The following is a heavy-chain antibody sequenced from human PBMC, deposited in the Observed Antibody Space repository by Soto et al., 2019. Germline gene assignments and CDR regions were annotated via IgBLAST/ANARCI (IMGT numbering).Heavy chain of an antibody. CDR2: IFNSGGT. V-gene: IGHV4-31*03. Sequence: QVQLQESGPGLVKPSQTLSLTCTVSGSSISSDGYYWNWIRQHPGEGLEWIGYIFNSGGTYYNPSLKSRLTMSVDTSKSQFSLELRSVTAADTAVYYCARGRNGDTFDYWGQGTLVTVSS. D-gene: IGHD4-17*01. J-gene: IGHJ4*02. CDR1: GSSISSDGYY. CDR3: ARGRNGDTFDY.